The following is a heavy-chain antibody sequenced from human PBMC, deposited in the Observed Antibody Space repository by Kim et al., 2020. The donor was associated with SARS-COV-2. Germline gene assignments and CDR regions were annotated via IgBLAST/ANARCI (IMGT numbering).Heavy chain of an antibody. CDR2: ISGSGGST. CDR3: AKDRHIVVVTATSGEDYFDY. CDR1: GFTFSSYA. V-gene: IGHV3-23*01. Sequence: GGSLRLSCAASGFTFSSYAMSWVRQAPGKGLEWVSAISGSGGSTYYADSVKGRFTISRDNSKNTLYLQMNSLRAEDTAVYYCAKDRHIVVVTATSGEDYFDYWGQGTLVTVSS. D-gene: IGHD2-21*02. J-gene: IGHJ4*02.